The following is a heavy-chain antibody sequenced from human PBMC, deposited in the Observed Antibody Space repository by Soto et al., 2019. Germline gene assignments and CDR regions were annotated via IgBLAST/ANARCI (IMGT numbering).Heavy chain of an antibody. CDR3: ARPSFTTRPSLFHY. J-gene: IGHJ4*02. D-gene: IGHD6-6*01. V-gene: IGHV1-69*12. CDR2: IIPLFVTA. CDR1: GGTFSSYA. Sequence: QVQLVQSGAEVKKPGSSVKVSCKASGGTFSSYAISWVRQAPGQGLEWMGGIIPLFVTANYAQKFQDRVTITADESTSTGYMGQTSLRSEDTAVYYCARPSFTTRPSLFHYWGQGTLVTVSS.